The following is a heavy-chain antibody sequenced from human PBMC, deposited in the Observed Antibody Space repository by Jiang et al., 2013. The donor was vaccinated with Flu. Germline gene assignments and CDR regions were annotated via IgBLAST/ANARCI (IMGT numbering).Heavy chain of an antibody. CDR1: GGSVSSSNW. CDR3: ARITMVRGAWGY. CDR2: IYYSGST. J-gene: IGHJ4*02. D-gene: IGHD3-10*01. Sequence: GLVKPSGTLSLTCAVSGGSVSSSNWWNWVRQPPGKGLEWIGSIYYSGSTYYNPSLKSRVTISVDTSKNQFSLKLSSVTAADTAVYYCARITMVRGAWGYWGQGTLVTVSS. V-gene: IGHV4-4*02.